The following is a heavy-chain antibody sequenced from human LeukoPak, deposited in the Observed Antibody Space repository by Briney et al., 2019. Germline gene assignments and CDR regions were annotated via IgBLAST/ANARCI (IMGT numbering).Heavy chain of an antibody. Sequence: GGSLRLSCAASGFTFSSYAMSWVRQAPGKGLEWVSAISGSGGSTYYADSVKGRFTISRDNSKNTLYLQMNSPRAEDTAVYYCTTEPPPFGDYHGFDYWGQGTLVSVSS. CDR3: TTEPPPFGDYHGFDY. CDR1: GFTFSSYA. CDR2: ISGSGGST. V-gene: IGHV3-23*01. J-gene: IGHJ4*02. D-gene: IGHD4-17*01.